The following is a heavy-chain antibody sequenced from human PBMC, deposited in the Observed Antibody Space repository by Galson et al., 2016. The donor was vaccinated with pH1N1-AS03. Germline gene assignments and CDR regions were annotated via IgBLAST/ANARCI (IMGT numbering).Heavy chain of an antibody. Sequence: SLRLSCAASGFTININYMSWVRQAPGKGLEWVSDIYISGTTYYADSVKGRFTISRDNSKNTLYLQMNSLRAEDTGVYYCTTAHGSGPGEFDYWGHGTLVTVSS. J-gene: IGHJ4*01. V-gene: IGHV3-53*01. CDR3: TTAHGSGPGEFDY. CDR2: IYISGTT. CDR1: GFTININY. D-gene: IGHD3-10*01.